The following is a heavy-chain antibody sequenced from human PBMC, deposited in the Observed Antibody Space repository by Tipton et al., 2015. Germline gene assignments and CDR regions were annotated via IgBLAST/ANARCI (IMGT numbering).Heavy chain of an antibody. J-gene: IGHJ5*02. CDR3: AREVIVATTGGWFDP. Sequence: TLSLTCTVSGGSVSSSNWWSWVRQPPGKGLEWIGEIHHGGSTNYNPSLKSRVTMSVDTSKNQFSLKLSSVTAADTAVYYCAREVIVATTGGWFDPWGQGTLVTVSS. V-gene: IGHV4-4*02. CDR1: GGSVSSSNW. D-gene: IGHD5-12*01. CDR2: IHHGGST.